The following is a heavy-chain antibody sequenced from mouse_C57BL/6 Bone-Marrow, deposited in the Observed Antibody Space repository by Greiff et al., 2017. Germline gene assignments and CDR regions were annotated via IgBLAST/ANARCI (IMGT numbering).Heavy chain of an antibody. D-gene: IGHD2-4*01. V-gene: IGHV1-39*01. J-gene: IGHJ4*01. CDR2: INPNYGTT. CDR3: ARGYDYDYAMDY. CDR1: GYSFTDYN. Sequence: VQLKESGPELVKPGASVKISCKASGYSFTDYNMNWVKQSNGKSLEWIGVINPNYGTTNYNQKFKGKATLTVDKSSSTAYMQLNSLTSEDSAVYYCARGYDYDYAMDYWGQGTAVTVSS.